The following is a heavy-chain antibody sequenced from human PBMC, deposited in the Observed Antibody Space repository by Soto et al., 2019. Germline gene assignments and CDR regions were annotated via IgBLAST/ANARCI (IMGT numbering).Heavy chain of an antibody. CDR1: GGSISSGGYY. V-gene: IGHV4-31*03. CDR2: IYYSGST. D-gene: IGHD6-6*01. Sequence: SETLSLTCTVSGGSISSGGYYWSWNRQHPGEGLEWIGYIYYSGSTYYNPSLKSRVTISVDTSKNQFSLKLSSVTAADTAVYYCARAPYSSSSYWFDPWGQGTLVTVSS. J-gene: IGHJ5*02. CDR3: ARAPYSSSSYWFDP.